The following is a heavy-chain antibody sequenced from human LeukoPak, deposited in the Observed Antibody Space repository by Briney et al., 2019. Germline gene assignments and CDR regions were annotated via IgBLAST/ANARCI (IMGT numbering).Heavy chain of an antibody. D-gene: IGHD1-26*01. J-gene: IGHJ4*02. V-gene: IGHV3-23*01. Sequence: GGSLRLSCAASGFTFSSYAMSWVRQAPGKGLEWVSTISGSGGSTYYADSVKGRFTISRDNSKNTLYLQMNSLRAEDTAIYYCAKRSISGSYLGFDYWGQGTLVTVSS. CDR2: ISGSGGST. CDR3: AKRSISGSYLGFDY. CDR1: GFTFSSYA.